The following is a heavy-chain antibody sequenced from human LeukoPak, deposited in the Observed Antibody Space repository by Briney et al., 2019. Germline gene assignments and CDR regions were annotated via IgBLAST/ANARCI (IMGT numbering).Heavy chain of an antibody. CDR3: AKDSLGSSGWCYFDY. Sequence: GGSLRLSCAASGFTFSSYAMHWLRQAPGKGLEWVAFISYDGSNKYYPDSVKGRFTISHDNAKNSLYLQMNSLRAEDTALYYCAKDSLGSSGWCYFDYWGQGTLVTVSS. CDR2: ISYDGSNK. V-gene: IGHV3-30-3*01. CDR1: GFTFSSYA. D-gene: IGHD6-19*01. J-gene: IGHJ4*02.